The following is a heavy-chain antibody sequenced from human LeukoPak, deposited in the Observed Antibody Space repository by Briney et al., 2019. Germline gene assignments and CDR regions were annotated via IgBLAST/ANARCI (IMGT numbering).Heavy chain of an antibody. D-gene: IGHD5-18*01. Sequence: GGSLRLSCAASGFSFSSYSMNWVRQAPGKGLEWVSYISHTGSTMSYADSVKGRFTISRDNSKNTLYLQMNSLRAEDTAVYYCAKDVDTAMPAQEDYWGQGTLVTVSS. CDR3: AKDVDTAMPAQEDY. V-gene: IGHV3-48*01. CDR1: GFSFSSYS. J-gene: IGHJ4*02. CDR2: ISHTGSTM.